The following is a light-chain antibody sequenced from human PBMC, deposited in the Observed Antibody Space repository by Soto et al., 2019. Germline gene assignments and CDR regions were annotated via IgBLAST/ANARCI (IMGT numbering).Light chain of an antibody. CDR1: QSVSSN. CDR3: HQYNDWWT. V-gene: IGKV3-15*01. Sequence: EIVMTQSPATLSVSPGERATLSCRASQSVSSNLAWYQQKPGQAPRLLIYGASTRATGIPARFSGSGSGTVFALTISSLQSEDFAVYYCHQYNDWWTFGQGTKVEI. J-gene: IGKJ1*01. CDR2: GAS.